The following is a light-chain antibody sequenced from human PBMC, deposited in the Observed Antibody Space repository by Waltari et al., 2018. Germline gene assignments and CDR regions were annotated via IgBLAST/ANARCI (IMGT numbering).Light chain of an antibody. CDR2: SNN. CDR1: SSNIGSKS. J-gene: IGLJ2*01. V-gene: IGLV1-44*01. Sequence: QSVLTQPPSVSGTPGQRVSISCSGSSSNIGSKSVNWYQQVPGTAPKLLIYSNNPRPSGFPDRFSGSKSGTSASLAISGLQSEDEADYYCATWDDSLNGLFGGGTKLTVL. CDR3: ATWDDSLNGL.